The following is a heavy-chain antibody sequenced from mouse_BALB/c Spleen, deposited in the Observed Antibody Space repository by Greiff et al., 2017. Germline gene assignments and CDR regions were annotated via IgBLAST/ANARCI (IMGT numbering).Heavy chain of an antibody. D-gene: IGHD2-1*01. CDR2: ISSGGSYT. V-gene: IGHV5-6-4*01. Sequence: EVQGVESGGGLVKPGGSLKLSCAASGFTFSSYTMSWVRQTPEKRLEWVATISSGGSYTYYPDSVKGRFTISRDNAKNTLYLQISSLKSEDTAMYYCTRDRGNYGYFDVWGAGTTVTVSS. J-gene: IGHJ1*01. CDR3: TRDRGNYGYFDV. CDR1: GFTFSSYT.